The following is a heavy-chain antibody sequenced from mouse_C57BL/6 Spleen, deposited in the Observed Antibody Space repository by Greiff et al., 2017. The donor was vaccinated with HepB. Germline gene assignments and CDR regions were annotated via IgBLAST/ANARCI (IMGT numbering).Heavy chain of an antibody. CDR1: GYAFSSSW. D-gene: IGHD1-1*01. J-gene: IGHJ1*03. V-gene: IGHV1-82*01. CDR3: ARYYYGSSHWYFDV. CDR2: IYPGDGDT. Sequence: QVQLQQSGPELVKPGASVKISCKASGYAFSSSWMNWVKQRPGKGLEWIGRIYPGDGDTNYNGKFKGKATLTADKSSSTAYMQLSSLTSEDSAVYFCARYYYGSSHWYFDVGGTGTTVTVSS.